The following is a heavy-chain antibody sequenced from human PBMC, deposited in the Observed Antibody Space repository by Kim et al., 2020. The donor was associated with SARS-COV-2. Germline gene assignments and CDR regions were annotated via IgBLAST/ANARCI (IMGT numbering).Heavy chain of an antibody. Sequence: GGSLRLSCAASGFTFSSYAMSWVRQAPGKGLEWVSAISGSGGSTYYADSVKGRFTISRDNSKNTLYLQMNSLRAEDTAVYYCAKDRARVVAATPFYQDYWGQGTLVTVSS. V-gene: IGHV3-23*01. D-gene: IGHD2-15*01. CDR3: AKDRARVVAATPFYQDY. CDR2: ISGSGGST. CDR1: GFTFSSYA. J-gene: IGHJ4*02.